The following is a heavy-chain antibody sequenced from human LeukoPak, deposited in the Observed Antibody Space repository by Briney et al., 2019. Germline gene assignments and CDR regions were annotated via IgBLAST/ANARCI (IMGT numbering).Heavy chain of an antibody. CDR3: ARGYCRGDSCYYFDY. CDR2: INSDGSSI. J-gene: IGHJ4*02. CDR1: GYSFSSYW. V-gene: IGHV3-74*01. D-gene: IGHD2-15*01. Sequence: QPGGSLRLSCAASGYSFSSYWMHWVRQAPGKGLVWVSRINSDGSSISYADSVKGRFTISRDNAKNTLYLQMSGLRAEDTALYYCARGYCRGDSCYYFDYWGQGTLVTVSS.